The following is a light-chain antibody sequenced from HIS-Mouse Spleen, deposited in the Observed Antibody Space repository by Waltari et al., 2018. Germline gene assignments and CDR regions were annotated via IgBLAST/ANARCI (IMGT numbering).Light chain of an antibody. CDR2: DVR. V-gene: IGLV2-14*03. J-gene: IGLJ3*02. CDR1: SSDVVGYNY. CDR3: SSYTSSSTLV. Sequence: QSALTQPASVSGSPGQSITISCTGTSSDVVGYNYASWYQHHPGKAPKLMIYDVRNRPSGVSNRFSGSKSGNTASLTISGLQAEDEADYYCSSYTSSSTLVFGGGTKLTVL.